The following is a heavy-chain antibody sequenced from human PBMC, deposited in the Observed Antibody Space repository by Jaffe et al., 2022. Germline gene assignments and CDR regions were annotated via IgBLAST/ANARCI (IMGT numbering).Heavy chain of an antibody. CDR2: IYHSGST. V-gene: IGHV4-38-2*01. D-gene: IGHD6-13*01. Sequence: QVQLQESGPGLVKPSETLSLTCAVSGYSISSGYYWGWIRQPPGKGLEWIGSIYHSGSTYYNPSLKSRVTISVDTSKNQFSLKLSSVTAADTAVYYCARPSLGAAAGPFDYWGQGTLVTVSS. CDR3: ARPSLGAAAGPFDY. J-gene: IGHJ4*02. CDR1: GYSISSGYY.